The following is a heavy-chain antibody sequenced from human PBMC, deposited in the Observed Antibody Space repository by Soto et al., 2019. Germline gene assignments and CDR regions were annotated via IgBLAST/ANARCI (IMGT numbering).Heavy chain of an antibody. J-gene: IGHJ6*02. CDR3: ARESVVAATPTLNYYCGMDV. CDR2: IYYSGST. CDR1: GGSISSGDYY. V-gene: IGHV4-30-4*01. D-gene: IGHD2-15*01. Sequence: PSETLSLTCTVSGGSISSGDYYWSWIRQPPGKGLEWIGYIYYSGSTYYNPSLKSRVTISVDTSKNQFSLKLSSVTAADTAVYYCARESVVAATPTLNYYCGMDVWGQGTTVTV.